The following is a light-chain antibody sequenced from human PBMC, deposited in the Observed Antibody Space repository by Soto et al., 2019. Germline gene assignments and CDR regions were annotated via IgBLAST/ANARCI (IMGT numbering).Light chain of an antibody. CDR3: QQYGGSPRST. CDR1: QSVRGN. CDR2: GAS. V-gene: IGKV3-20*01. J-gene: IGKJ2*02. Sequence: EIDMKLSPTTQCVSAGVRDTLSWRSSQSVRGNLAWYQQRPGQSPRLLIYGASNRATGIPDRFSGSGSGTDFTLIINRLEPEDVAIYYCQQYGGSPRSTFGQGT.